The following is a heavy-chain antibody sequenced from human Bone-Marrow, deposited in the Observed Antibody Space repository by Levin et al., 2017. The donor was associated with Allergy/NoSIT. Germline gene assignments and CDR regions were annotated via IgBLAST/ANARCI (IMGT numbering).Heavy chain of an antibody. J-gene: IGHJ4*02. D-gene: IGHD6-19*01. Sequence: GESLKISCKASAYTFSTFYIHWVRQAPGQGLEWMGVMFPSGDRTKYAQKFQGRVTVTRDTSTSTVYMDLSSLRSEDTAVYYCARESGGSGSLDYWGQGALVTVSS. CDR3: ARESGGSGSLDY. V-gene: IGHV1-46*01. CDR1: AYTFSTFY. CDR2: MFPSGDRT.